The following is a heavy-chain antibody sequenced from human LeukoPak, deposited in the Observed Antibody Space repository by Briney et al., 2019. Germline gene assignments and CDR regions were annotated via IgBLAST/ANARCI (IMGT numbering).Heavy chain of an antibody. J-gene: IGHJ6*02. D-gene: IGHD1/OR15-1a*01. CDR1: GFTITTNY. CDR2: IYGDDET. V-gene: IGHV3-53*01. Sequence: GGSLRLSCAASGFTITTNYMNWVRQAPGKGLEWVSVIYGDDETNYADSVKGRFTISRDNSKNALYLQMNSLRADDTAVYYCAREAVMPVAPVKIGTSDRPLYEYYGLDVWGQGTTVTVS. CDR3: AREAVMPVAPVKIGTSDRPLYEYYGLDV.